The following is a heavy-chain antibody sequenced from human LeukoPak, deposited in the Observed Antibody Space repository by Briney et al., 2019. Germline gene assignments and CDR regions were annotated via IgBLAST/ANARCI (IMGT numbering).Heavy chain of an antibody. J-gene: IGHJ6*02. Sequence: SVKVSCKASGGTFSSYAISWMRQAPGQGLEWMGGIIPIFGTANYAQKFQGRVTITADESTSTAYMELSSLGSEDTAVYYCARGPARITIFGVVISGPRDYYGMDVWGQGTTVTVSS. D-gene: IGHD3-3*01. CDR3: ARGPARITIFGVVISGPRDYYGMDV. CDR1: GGTFSSYA. CDR2: IIPIFGTA. V-gene: IGHV1-69*13.